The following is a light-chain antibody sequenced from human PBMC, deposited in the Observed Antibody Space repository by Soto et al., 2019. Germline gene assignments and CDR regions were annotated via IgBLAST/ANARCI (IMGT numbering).Light chain of an antibody. Sequence: EIVMTQSPAHLSVSPGESVSLSCRASQTISDNLAWYQQKPGLPTRLLIYHTSTRASGVPARVSGSGSGTDFSLTIRSLQSEEFAVYYGHRYDNAALVFGGGTKVDIK. J-gene: IGKJ4*01. V-gene: IGKV3-15*01. CDR3: HRYDNAALV. CDR1: QTISDN. CDR2: HTS.